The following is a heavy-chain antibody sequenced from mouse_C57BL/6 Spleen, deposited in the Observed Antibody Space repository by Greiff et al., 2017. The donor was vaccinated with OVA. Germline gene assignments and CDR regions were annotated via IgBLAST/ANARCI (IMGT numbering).Heavy chain of an antibody. V-gene: IGHV5-6*01. Sequence: EVQLVESGADLVKPGGSLKLSCAASGFTFSSYGMSWVRQTPDKRLEWVATISSGGSYTYYPDSVKGGCTISRDKAKNTLYLQMSSLTSEDTAMYYCARSLYYGKGKGYWGHGTTRTVAS. CDR3: ARSLYYGKGKGY. D-gene: IGHD2-1*01. CDR1: GFTFSSYG. J-gene: IGHJ2*01. CDR2: ISSGGSYT.